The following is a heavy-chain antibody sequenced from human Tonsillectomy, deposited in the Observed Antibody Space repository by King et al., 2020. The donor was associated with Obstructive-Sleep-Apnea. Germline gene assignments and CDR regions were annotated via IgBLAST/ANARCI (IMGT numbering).Heavy chain of an antibody. Sequence: VQLVESGGGVVQPGRSLRLSCAASGFIFSSYAMHWVRQAPGKGLEGVAGISYDGSNQYYAESGKGRFTVPRDNSKNTLYLQMNSLRAEDTAVYYCASGYYPDYWGQGILVTVSS. V-gene: IGHV3-30*04. CDR1: GFIFSSYA. CDR3: ASGYYPDY. CDR2: ISYDGSNQ. J-gene: IGHJ4*02. D-gene: IGHD2/OR15-2a*01.